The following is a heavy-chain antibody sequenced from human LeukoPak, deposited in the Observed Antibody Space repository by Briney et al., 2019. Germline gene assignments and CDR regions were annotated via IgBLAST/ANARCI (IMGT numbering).Heavy chain of an antibody. J-gene: IGHJ4*01. CDR3: ARDYDSSGYYWS. CDR2: VYYSGTT. D-gene: IGHD3-22*01. Sequence: SETLSLTCTVSGGSISTYYWTWIRQPPGKGLEWIGYVYYSGTTNYNPSLESRVTISIDTSKNQFSLKLNSVTAADTAVYYCARDYDSSGYYWSWGHGTLVTVSS. V-gene: IGHV4-59*01. CDR1: GGSISTYY.